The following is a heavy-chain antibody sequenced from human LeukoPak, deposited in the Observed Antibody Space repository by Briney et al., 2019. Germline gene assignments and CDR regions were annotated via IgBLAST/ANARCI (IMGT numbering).Heavy chain of an antibody. V-gene: IGHV3-21*01. Sequence: GGSLRLSCEASGFTLSDYHMNWFRQAPGKGLEWLSSITTISHYIYYAGAVRGRFTISRDNAKNSLYLQMNSLRGEDTAVYYCARSGGPGTYHQLRYNWFDPWGQGTLVTVSS. CDR3: ARSGGPGTYHQLRYNWFDP. D-gene: IGHD3-10*01. CDR1: GFTLSDYH. CDR2: ITTISHYI. J-gene: IGHJ5*02.